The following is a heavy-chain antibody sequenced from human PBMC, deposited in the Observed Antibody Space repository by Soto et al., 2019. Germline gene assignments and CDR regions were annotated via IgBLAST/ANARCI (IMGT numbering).Heavy chain of an antibody. V-gene: IGHV3-7*04. CDR1: GFTFSDYW. J-gene: IGHJ5*02. CDR2: MNPDGSEQ. D-gene: IGHD2-21*01. CDR3: TRDLNHDCGP. Sequence: EVHLVESGGDLVQPGGSLRLSCVASGFTFSDYWMTWVRQTPGKGLEGVANMNPDGSEQYYLDSVKGRFTISRDNAKNSQYLQMNSLRGEDTAVYYCTRDLNHDCGPWGQGTQVIVSS.